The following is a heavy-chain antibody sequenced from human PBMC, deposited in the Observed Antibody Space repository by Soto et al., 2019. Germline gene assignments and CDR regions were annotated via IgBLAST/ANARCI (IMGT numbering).Heavy chain of an antibody. V-gene: IGHV1-69*06. CDR3: ARETAHRGASGRPLLPENVAS. CDR2: IIPFLGKT. CDR1: GSIFITYG. Sequence: QVQLVQSGAELKMPGSSVKVSCKTSGSIFITYGFSWVRQAPGQGLEWMGGIIPFLGKTNHAQKFQSRVTITADKATSTVYMELTNLTFEDTAVYFCARETAHRGASGRPLLPENVASWGQGTLVTVSS. J-gene: IGHJ4*02. D-gene: IGHD3-10*01.